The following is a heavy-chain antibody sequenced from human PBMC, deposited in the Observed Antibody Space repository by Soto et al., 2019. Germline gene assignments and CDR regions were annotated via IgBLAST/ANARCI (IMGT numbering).Heavy chain of an antibody. D-gene: IGHD2-15*01. CDR1: GFPFSSYA. V-gene: IGHV3-23*01. CDR3: AKDRLLLTFPCFDP. Sequence: GGSLRLSCAASGFPFSSYAMSWVRPDPGKGLEWVSAISGSGGSTYYTDSVKGRFTISRDNSKNTLYLQMNSLRAEDTAVYYCAKDRLLLTFPCFDPWGQGTLVTGSS. CDR2: ISGSGGST. J-gene: IGHJ5*02.